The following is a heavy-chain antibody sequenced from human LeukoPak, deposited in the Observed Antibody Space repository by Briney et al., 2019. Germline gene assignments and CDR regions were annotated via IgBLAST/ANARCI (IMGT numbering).Heavy chain of an antibody. Sequence: ASVKVSCKASGYTFAGYYMHWVRQAPGQGLEWMGWINPKSGGTNYAQKFRGRVTMTRDTSISTAYMEMSRLRSDDTAVYYCARDSYYYDSSGRSSYYFDYWGQGTLVTVSS. CDR3: ARDSYYYDSSGRSSYYFDY. V-gene: IGHV1-2*02. CDR1: GYTFAGYY. CDR2: INPKSGGT. D-gene: IGHD3-22*01. J-gene: IGHJ4*02.